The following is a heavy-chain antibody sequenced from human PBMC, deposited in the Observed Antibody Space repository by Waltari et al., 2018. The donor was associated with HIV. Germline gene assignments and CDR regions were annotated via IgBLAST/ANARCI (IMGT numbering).Heavy chain of an antibody. CDR2: ISYDGSNK. CDR3: AKDARFLDLDYYYGMDV. D-gene: IGHD3-3*01. CDR1: GFTFSRYA. J-gene: IGHJ6*02. V-gene: IGHV3-30*18. Sequence: QVQLVESGGGVVQPGRSLRLSCAASGFTFSRYALPWVRQAPGKGLEWVAVISYDGSNKYYADSVKGRFTISRDNSKNTLYLQMNSLRAEDTAVYYCAKDARFLDLDYYYGMDVWGQGTTVTVSS.